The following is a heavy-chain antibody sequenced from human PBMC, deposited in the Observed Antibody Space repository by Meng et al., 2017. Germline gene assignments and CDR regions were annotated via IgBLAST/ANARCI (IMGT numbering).Heavy chain of an antibody. CDR2: INHSGST. V-gene: IGHV4-34*01. Sequence: VQLQQWGAGLLTPSGTLSLTCAVYGGSFSGYYWSWIRQPPGKGLEWIGEINHSGSTNYNPSLKSRVTISVDTSKNQFSLKLSSVTAADTAVYYCARVGSFLRDYWGQGTLVTVSS. CDR1: GGSFSGYY. J-gene: IGHJ4*02. CDR3: ARVGSFLRDY. D-gene: IGHD2/OR15-2a*01.